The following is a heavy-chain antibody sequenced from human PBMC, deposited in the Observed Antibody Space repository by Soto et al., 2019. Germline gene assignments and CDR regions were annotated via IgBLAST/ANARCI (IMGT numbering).Heavy chain of an antibody. CDR1: GYTFTDYY. CDR3: AIITHGTGY. Sequence: EASVKVSCKASGYTFTDYYIHWVRQAPGQGLEWMGVINPSGGTTNYAQKFQGRVTVTSDTSTSTVYMELSSLRYAATAVYYCAIITHGTGYWGQGTLVNVSS. J-gene: IGHJ4*02. V-gene: IGHV1-46*03. D-gene: IGHD2-8*01. CDR2: INPSGGTT.